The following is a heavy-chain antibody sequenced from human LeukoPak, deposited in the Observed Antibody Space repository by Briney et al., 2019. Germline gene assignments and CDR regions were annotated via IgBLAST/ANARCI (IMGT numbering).Heavy chain of an antibody. CDR3: ARSRGDGYNFGVFDY. CDR1: GGSISSSSYY. CDR2: IYYSGST. V-gene: IGHV4-39*01. D-gene: IGHD5-24*01. Sequence: SETLSLTCTVSGGSISSSSYYWGWIRQPPGKGLEWIGSIYYSGSTYYNPSLKSRVTISVDTSKNQFSLKLSSVTAADTAVYYCARSRGDGYNFGVFDYWGQGTLVTVSS. J-gene: IGHJ4*02.